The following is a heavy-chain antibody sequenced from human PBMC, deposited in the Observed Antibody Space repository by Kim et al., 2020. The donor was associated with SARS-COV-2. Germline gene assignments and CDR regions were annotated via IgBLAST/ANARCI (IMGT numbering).Heavy chain of an antibody. V-gene: IGHV4-34*01. CDR1: GGSFSGYY. Sequence: SETLSLTCAVYGGSFSGYYWSWIRQPPGKGLEWIGEINHSGSTNYNPSLKSRVTISVDTSKNQFSLKLSSVTAADTAVYYCARENSSGWDWGQGTLVTVS. J-gene: IGHJ4*02. D-gene: IGHD6-19*01. CDR3: ARENSSGWD. CDR2: INHSGST.